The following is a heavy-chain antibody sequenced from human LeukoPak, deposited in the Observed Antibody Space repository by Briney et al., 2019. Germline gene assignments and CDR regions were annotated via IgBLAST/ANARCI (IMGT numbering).Heavy chain of an antibody. Sequence: GGSLRLSCSASGFIFSAYGMNWVRQAPGRGLEWISYISPGSDIIYYTDSVKGRFTISRDNSKNTLYLQMNSLRAEDTAVYYCANAGYSSGWHPGDYWGQGTLVTVSS. CDR3: ANAGYSSGWHPGDY. CDR1: GFIFSAYG. CDR2: ISPGSDII. D-gene: IGHD6-19*01. V-gene: IGHV3-48*01. J-gene: IGHJ4*02.